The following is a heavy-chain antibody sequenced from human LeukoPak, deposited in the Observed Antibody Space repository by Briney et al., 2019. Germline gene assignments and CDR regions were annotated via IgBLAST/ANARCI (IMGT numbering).Heavy chain of an antibody. Sequence: PGRSLRLSCAASGFTFSSYAMHWVRQAPGKGLEWVAVISYDGSNKYYADSVKGRFTIPRDNSKNTLYLQMNSLRAEDTAVYYCARVSNCSGGSCYPYYFDYWGQGTLVTVSS. CDR2: ISYDGSNK. CDR1: GFTFSSYA. J-gene: IGHJ4*02. CDR3: ARVSNCSGGSCYPYYFDY. V-gene: IGHV3-30-3*01. D-gene: IGHD2-15*01.